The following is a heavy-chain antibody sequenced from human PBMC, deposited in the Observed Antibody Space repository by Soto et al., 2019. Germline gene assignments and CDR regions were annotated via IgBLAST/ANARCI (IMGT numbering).Heavy chain of an antibody. CDR1: GGSFSGYY. CDR3: ASSRVRGDIQPPFDY. D-gene: IGHD3-10*02. CDR2: INHSGST. V-gene: IGHV4-34*01. Sequence: ASETLSLTCAVYGGSFSGYYWSWIRQPPGKGLEWIGEINHSGSTNYNPSLKTRVTISVDTSKNQFSLRLSSVTAADTAVYYCASSRVRGDIQPPFDYWGQGTLVTVSS. J-gene: IGHJ4*02.